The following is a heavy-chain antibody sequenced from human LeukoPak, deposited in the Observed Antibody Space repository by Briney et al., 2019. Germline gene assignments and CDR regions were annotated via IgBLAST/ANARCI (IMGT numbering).Heavy chain of an antibody. CDR1: GGSFSGYY. CDR2: INNSGGT. D-gene: IGHD3-22*01. V-gene: IGHV4-34*01. J-gene: IGHJ5*02. Sequence: RTSETLSLTCAVFGGSFSGYYWSWIRQPLGKGREWIAEINNSGGTNYNPSLKSRVTISVDTSNNQFSLKLSSVTAADTAVYYCAGSRVWANSSWHYWFDPWGQGTLVTVSS. CDR3: AGSRVWANSSWHYWFDP.